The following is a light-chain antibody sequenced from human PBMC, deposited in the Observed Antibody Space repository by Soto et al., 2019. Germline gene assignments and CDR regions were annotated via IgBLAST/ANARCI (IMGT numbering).Light chain of an antibody. CDR3: QQSYTSPPT. J-gene: IGKJ4*01. CDR1: QSISNY. Sequence: DIQMTQSPSSLSASVGDRVTLTCRSSQSISNYLNWYQQTPGKAPKLLIYAASSLQSGVPSRFSGGGSGTDFTLTISSLQPEDFATYYCQQSYTSPPTFGGGTKVDIK. V-gene: IGKV1-39*01. CDR2: AAS.